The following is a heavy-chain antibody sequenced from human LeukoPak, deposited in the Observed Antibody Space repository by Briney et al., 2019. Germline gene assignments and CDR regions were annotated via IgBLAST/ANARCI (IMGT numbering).Heavy chain of an antibody. CDR2: IKHDASEI. CDR1: GFTFSTYC. CDR3: EGERGDAFVV. Sequence: PGGSLSLTCAASGFTFSTYCMSWVRQAPGQGLEWVANIKHDASEIYYVDSVKGRFTISRDNAKNSLYLQMKNLRAEDTAVYYCEGERGDAFVVWREGTMVTVSS. J-gene: IGHJ3*01. V-gene: IGHV3-7*01.